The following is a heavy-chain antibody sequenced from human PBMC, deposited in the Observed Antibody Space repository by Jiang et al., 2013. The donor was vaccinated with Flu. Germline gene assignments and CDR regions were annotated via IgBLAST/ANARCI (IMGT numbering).Heavy chain of an antibody. CDR2: ISGSGGST. D-gene: IGHD6-13*01. CDR3: AKDFSAGTMGFDY. J-gene: IGHJ4*02. V-gene: IGHV3-23*01. Sequence: WVSAISGSGGSTYYADSVKGRFTISRGNSKNTLYLQMNSLRAEDTAVYYCAKDFSAGTMGFDYWGQGTLVTVSS.